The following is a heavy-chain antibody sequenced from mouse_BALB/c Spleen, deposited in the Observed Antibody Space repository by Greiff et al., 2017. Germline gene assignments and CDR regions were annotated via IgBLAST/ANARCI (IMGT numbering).Heavy chain of an antibody. D-gene: IGHD4-1*01. Sequence: EVQRVESGPGLVKPSQSLSLTCTVTGYSITSDYAWNWIRQFPGNKLEWMGYISYSGSTSYNPSLKSRISITRDTSKNQFFLQLNSVTTEDTATYYCARKRTGCYFDYWGQGTTLTVSS. J-gene: IGHJ2*01. CDR3: ARKRTGCYFDY. V-gene: IGHV3-2*02. CDR1: GYSITSDYA. CDR2: ISYSGST.